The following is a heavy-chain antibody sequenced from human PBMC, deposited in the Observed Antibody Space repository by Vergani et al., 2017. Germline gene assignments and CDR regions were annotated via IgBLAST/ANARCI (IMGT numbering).Heavy chain of an antibody. CDR3: ARRSGIVYDIFSGTQYFFDF. CDR1: GGSISSSNW. CDR2: IYHSGST. J-gene: IGHJ4*02. D-gene: IGHD3-9*01. Sequence: QVQLQESGPGLVKPPGTLSLTCGVSGGSISSSNWWSWVRQPPGKGLEWIGEIYHSGSTNYNPSLKSRVTISVDTSNNHFSLRLNSLTAADTAVYYCARRSGIVYDIFSGTQYFFDFWGQGTLVTVSS. V-gene: IGHV4-4*03.